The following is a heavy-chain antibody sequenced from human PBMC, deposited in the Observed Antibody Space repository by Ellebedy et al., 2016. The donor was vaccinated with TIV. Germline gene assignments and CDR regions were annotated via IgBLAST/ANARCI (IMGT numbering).Heavy chain of an antibody. V-gene: IGHV4-34*01. Sequence: MPSETLSLTCVVHGGSFSGYYWSWFRQSPGEGLEWIGEIPHSGSPDYRPSLKSRATISVYTSKNQFALKLSSVTAADTAVYYCARGLGEGYPDYWGQGTLVTVSS. CDR1: GGSFSGYY. J-gene: IGHJ4*02. D-gene: IGHD3-10*01. CDR2: IPHSGSP. CDR3: ARGLGEGYPDY.